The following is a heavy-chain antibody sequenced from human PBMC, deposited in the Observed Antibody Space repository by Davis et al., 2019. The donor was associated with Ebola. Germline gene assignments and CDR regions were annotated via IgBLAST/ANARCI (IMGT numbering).Heavy chain of an antibody. CDR2: IDTNTGIP. Sequence: ASVKVSCKASGYTFTSYAINWVRQAPGQGLEWMGWIDTNTGIPTYAQDFTGRFVFSLDTSVSTAYLQISSLKADDTAVYYCARDRHYYGMDVWGKGTTVTVSS. CDR1: GYTFTSYA. J-gene: IGHJ6*04. CDR3: ARDRHYYGMDV. V-gene: IGHV7-4-1*02.